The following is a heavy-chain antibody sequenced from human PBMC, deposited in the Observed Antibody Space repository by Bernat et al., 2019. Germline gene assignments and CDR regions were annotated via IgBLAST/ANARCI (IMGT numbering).Heavy chain of an antibody. J-gene: IGHJ4*02. CDR3: ARTECHDFWRGSRRQYYFDY. Sequence: QVTLRESGPALVKPTQTLTLTCTFSGLSLSTSGMCVSWIRQPPGKALEWLVRIDWDDDKYYSTSLKTRLTISKDTSKNQVVLTMTNMDPVDTATDYCARTECHDFWRGSRRQYYFDYWGQGTLVTVSS. D-gene: IGHD3-3*01. V-gene: IGHV2-70*15. CDR1: GLSLSTSGMC. CDR2: IDWDDDK.